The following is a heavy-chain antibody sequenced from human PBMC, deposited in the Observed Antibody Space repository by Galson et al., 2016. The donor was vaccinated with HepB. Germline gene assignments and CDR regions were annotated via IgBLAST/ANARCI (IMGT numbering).Heavy chain of an antibody. J-gene: IGHJ6*04. CDR2: MSYDESEK. Sequence: SLRLSCAASGFTFSNYGMHWVRQAPGKGLEWVAIMSYDESEKSYADSVKGRFTISRDNSKNTLYLQMNSLRAEDTAVYYCAKDMVDRGYSYAPKEGYYYYYYGMDVWGKGTTVTVSS. V-gene: IGHV3-30*18. CDR1: GFTFSNYG. D-gene: IGHD5-18*01. CDR3: AKDMVDRGYSYAPKEGYYYYYYGMDV.